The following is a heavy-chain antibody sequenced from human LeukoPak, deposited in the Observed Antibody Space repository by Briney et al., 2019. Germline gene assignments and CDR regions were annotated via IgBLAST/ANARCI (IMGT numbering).Heavy chain of an antibody. CDR2: IYSGGST. V-gene: IGHV3-53*05. D-gene: IGHD3-22*01. J-gene: IGHJ3*02. Sequence: PGGSLRHSCAASGFTVSSNYMSWGRPAPGEGVGWVSVIYSGGSTYYADSVKGRFTISRDNSQNTLYLQMNSLRAGDTAVYYCATRDYYDSSGYSDAFDIWGQGTMVTVSS. CDR3: ATRDYYDSSGYSDAFDI. CDR1: GFTVSSNY.